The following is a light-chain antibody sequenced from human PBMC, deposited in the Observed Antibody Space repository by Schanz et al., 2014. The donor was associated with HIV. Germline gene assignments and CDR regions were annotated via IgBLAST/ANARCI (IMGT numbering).Light chain of an antibody. CDR1: QSVSSN. CDR3: QQYCVTPWT. Sequence: EIVMTQSPATLSVSPGERATLSCRASQSVSSNLAWYQQKPGQAPRLLIYGASTRATGIPARFSGSGSGTEFTLTISSLQAEDVAVYYCQQYCVTPWTFGQGTNVEIK. CDR2: GAS. J-gene: IGKJ1*01. V-gene: IGKV3-15*01.